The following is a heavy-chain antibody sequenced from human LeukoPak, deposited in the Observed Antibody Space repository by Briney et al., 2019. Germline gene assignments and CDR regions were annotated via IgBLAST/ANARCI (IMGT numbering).Heavy chain of an antibody. V-gene: IGHV1-46*01. D-gene: IGHD6-19*01. J-gene: IGHJ4*02. CDR3: ARSRGRVAVAGTVFSY. Sequence: ASVKVSCKASGYTFTSYYMHWVRQAPGQGLEWMGIINPSGGSTSYAQKFQGRVTMTRDTSTSTVYMELSNLRSEDTAVYYCARSRGRVAVAGTVFSYWGQGTLVTVSS. CDR1: GYTFTSYY. CDR2: INPSGGST.